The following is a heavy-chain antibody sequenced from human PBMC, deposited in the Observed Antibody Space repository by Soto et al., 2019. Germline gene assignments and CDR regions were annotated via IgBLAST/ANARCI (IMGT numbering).Heavy chain of an antibody. D-gene: IGHD7-27*01. CDR1: GFTFNNYA. Sequence: PVGSLRLSCAASGFTFNNYALSWVRQAPGKGLEWVSTITGRGDSTYYADSVKGRFTISRDNSKNRVFLQLNGLRAGDTAVYYCAKGGLWADLDFWGQGTLVTVSS. J-gene: IGHJ4*02. V-gene: IGHV3-23*01. CDR2: ITGRGDST. CDR3: AKGGLWADLDF.